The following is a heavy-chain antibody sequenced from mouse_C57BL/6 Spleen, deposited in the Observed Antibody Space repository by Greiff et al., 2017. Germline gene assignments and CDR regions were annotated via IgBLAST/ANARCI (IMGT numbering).Heavy chain of an antibody. D-gene: IGHD2-1*01. V-gene: IGHV1-52*01. CDR3: ARYGYGNYFDY. Sequence: QVQLQQPGAELVRPGSSVKLSCKASGYTFTSYWMHWVKQRPIQGLEWIGNIDPSDSETHYTQKFKDKATLTVDKSSSTAYMQLSSLTSEDSAVYYCARYGYGNYFDYWGQGTTLTVSS. CDR1: GYTFTSYW. CDR2: IDPSDSET. J-gene: IGHJ2*01.